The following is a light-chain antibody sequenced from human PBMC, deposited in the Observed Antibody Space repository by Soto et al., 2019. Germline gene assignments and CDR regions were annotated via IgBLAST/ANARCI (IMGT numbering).Light chain of an antibody. Sequence: DIQMTQSPSTLSASVGDRVTITCRASQSISFWLAWYQQKPGKAPNLPIYKASTLESGVPSRFSGSGSGTGFTLTISSLQPVAFATYYCQQYHSYPLTLGQGTKLEIK. CDR2: KAS. V-gene: IGKV1-5*03. J-gene: IGKJ2*01. CDR1: QSISFW. CDR3: QQYHSYPLT.